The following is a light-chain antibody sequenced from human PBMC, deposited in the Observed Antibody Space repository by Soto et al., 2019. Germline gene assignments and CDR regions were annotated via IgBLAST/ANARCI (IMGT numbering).Light chain of an antibody. Sequence: PGEIVPLSFRSSQSVSSSYLTWYQQKPGQAPRLLIYGASTRATGIPARFSGSGSGTEFTLTISNLQSEDFAVYFCQQYHNWPPITFGQGTRLEIK. V-gene: IGKV3D-15*01. J-gene: IGKJ5*01. CDR2: GAS. CDR3: QQYHNWPPIT. CDR1: QSVSSSY.